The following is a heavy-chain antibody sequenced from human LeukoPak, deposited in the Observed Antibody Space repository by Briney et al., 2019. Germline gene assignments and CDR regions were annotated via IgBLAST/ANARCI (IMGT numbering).Heavy chain of an antibody. Sequence: PGGSLRLSCAASGFTVSSNYMNWVRQSPGKGLEWVSTISGSGASTYYADSVKGRFTISRDNSKNTLYLQMNSLRAEDTAVYYCASEWLVLYNMDVWGRGTTVTVSS. CDR3: ASEWLVLYNMDV. J-gene: IGHJ6*02. CDR2: ISGSGAST. D-gene: IGHD6-19*01. CDR1: GFTVSSNY. V-gene: IGHV3-23*01.